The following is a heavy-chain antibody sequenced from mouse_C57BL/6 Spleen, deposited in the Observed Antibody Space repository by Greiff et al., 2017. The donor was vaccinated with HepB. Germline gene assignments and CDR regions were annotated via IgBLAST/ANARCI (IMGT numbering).Heavy chain of an antibody. CDR1: GYTFTSYW. Sequence: QVQLQQPGAELVMPGASVKLSCKASGYTFTSYWMHWVKQRPGQGLEWIGEIDPSDSYTNYNQKFKGKSTLTVDQSSSAAYMRLSSLTSEDSAVYYCAREVDDWGGYFDVWGTGATVTVSS. D-gene: IGHD2-4*01. CDR2: IDPSDSYT. J-gene: IGHJ1*03. CDR3: AREVDDWGGYFDV. V-gene: IGHV1-69*01.